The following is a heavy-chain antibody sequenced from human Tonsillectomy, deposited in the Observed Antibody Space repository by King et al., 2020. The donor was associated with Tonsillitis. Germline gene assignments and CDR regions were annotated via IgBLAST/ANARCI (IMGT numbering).Heavy chain of an antibody. D-gene: IGHD2-2*01. CDR3: ARGPQKYCSTTTCYETGYWFDP. Sequence: QLVQSGAEVKKPGASVKVSCKASGYTFTNYDINWVRQATGQGLEWMGWVNPSSGNTGSAQKFQGRVTLTRNTSTSTAYMELSSLRSEDTAVYYCARGPQKYCSTTTCYETGYWFDPWGQGTLVTVSS. CDR2: VNPSSGNT. CDR1: GYTFTNYD. V-gene: IGHV1-8*01. J-gene: IGHJ5*02.